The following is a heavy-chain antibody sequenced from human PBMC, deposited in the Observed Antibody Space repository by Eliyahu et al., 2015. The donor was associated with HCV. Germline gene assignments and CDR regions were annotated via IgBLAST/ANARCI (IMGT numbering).Heavy chain of an antibody. Sequence: QVQLVQSGAEVKKPGASVKVSCKASGYTFTGYXMHWVRQAPGQGLEWMGWINPNSGGTNYAQKFQGRVTMTRDTSISTAYMELSRLRSDDTAVYYCAGTTVTTFYYYYGMDVWGQGTTVTVSS. CDR3: AGTTVTTFYYYYGMDV. D-gene: IGHD4-17*01. J-gene: IGHJ6*02. CDR2: INPNSGGT. V-gene: IGHV1-2*02. CDR1: GYTFTGYX.